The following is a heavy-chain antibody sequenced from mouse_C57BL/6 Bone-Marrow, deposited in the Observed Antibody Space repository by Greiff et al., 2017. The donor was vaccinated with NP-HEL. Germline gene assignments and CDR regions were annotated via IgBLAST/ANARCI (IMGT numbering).Heavy chain of an antibody. Sequence: VHLVESGAELARPGASVKLSCKASGYTFTSYGISWVKQRTGQGLEWIGEIYPRSGNTYYNEKFKGKATLTADKSSSTAYMELRSLTSEDSAVYFCARSVGYYFWRYYFDYWGQGTTLTVSS. CDR2: IYPRSGNT. CDR3: ARSVGYYFWRYYFDY. J-gene: IGHJ2*01. D-gene: IGHD2-3*01. V-gene: IGHV1-81*01. CDR1: GYTFTSYG.